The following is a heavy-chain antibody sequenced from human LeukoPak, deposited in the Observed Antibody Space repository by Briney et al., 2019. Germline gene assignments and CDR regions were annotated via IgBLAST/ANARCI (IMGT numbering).Heavy chain of an antibody. CDR2: IYYSGTT. J-gene: IGHJ4*02. D-gene: IGHD7-27*01. V-gene: IGHV4-39*07. CDR1: GASISSSSNY. CDR3: ARGANWGSPDY. Sequence: PSETLSLTCTVSGASISSSSNYWGWIRQPPGKGLEWIGSIYYSGTTSYNPSLKSRVTISLDTSKNQFSLKLSSVTAADTAVYYCARGANWGSPDYWGQGTLVTVSS.